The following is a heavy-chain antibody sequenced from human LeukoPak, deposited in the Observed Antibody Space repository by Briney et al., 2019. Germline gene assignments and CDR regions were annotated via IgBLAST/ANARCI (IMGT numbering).Heavy chain of an antibody. CDR1: GFTFSGSA. J-gene: IGHJ6*02. Sequence: GGSLRLSCAASGFTFSGSAMHWVRQASGEGLEWVGRIRSKANSYATAYAASVKGRFTISRDDSKNTAYLQMNSLKTEDTAVYYCTTSGYCSGGSCYFHYYYGMDVWGQGTTVTVPS. CDR3: TTSGYCSGGSCYFHYYYGMDV. V-gene: IGHV3-73*01. CDR2: IRSKANSYAT. D-gene: IGHD2-15*01.